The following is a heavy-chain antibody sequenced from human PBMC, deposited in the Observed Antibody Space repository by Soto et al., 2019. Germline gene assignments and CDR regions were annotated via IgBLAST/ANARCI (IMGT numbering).Heavy chain of an antibody. D-gene: IGHD4-17*01. CDR3: ARGVDGVALDY. V-gene: IGHV3-33*01. CDR1: GFTFSSYG. Sequence: QVQLVESGGGVVQPGRSLRLSCAASGFTFSSYGMHWVRQAPGKGLEWVAVIWYDGSNKYYADSVKGRFTISRDNSKNTLYLQMNSLRAEDTAVYYCARGVDGVALDYWGQGTLVTVSS. CDR2: IWYDGSNK. J-gene: IGHJ4*02.